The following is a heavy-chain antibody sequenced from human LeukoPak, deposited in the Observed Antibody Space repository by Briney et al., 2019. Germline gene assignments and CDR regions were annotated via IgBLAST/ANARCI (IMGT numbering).Heavy chain of an antibody. CDR3: VRDLGVDTTMIFFDY. CDR1: GYTFTSFG. CDR2: ISAYNGNT. D-gene: IGHD5-18*01. V-gene: IGHV1-18*01. J-gene: IGHJ4*02. Sequence: ASVKVSCKASGYTFTSFGISWVRQAPGQGLEWMGWISAYNGNTNYALKLQGRVTMTTDTSTSTAYMELRSLRSGDTAVYYCVRDLGVDTTMIFFDYWGQGSVVTVSS.